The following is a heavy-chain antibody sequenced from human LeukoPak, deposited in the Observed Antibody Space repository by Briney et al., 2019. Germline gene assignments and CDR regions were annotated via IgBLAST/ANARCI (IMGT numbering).Heavy chain of an antibody. V-gene: IGHV4-59*01. CDR3: ARVGGTNFYYYGLDV. J-gene: IGHJ6*02. CDR1: GVSISGYY. D-gene: IGHD3-3*01. Sequence: SETLSLTCAVSGVSISGYYWSWIRQPPGKGLEWIGYIYDSGSTNYNPSLKSRVTISVDTSKNQFSLKLNSVPAADTAVYYCARVGGTNFYYYGLDVWGQGTTVTVSS. CDR2: IYDSGST.